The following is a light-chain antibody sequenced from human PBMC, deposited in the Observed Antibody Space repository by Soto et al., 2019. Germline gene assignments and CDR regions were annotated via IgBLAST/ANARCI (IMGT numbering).Light chain of an antibody. CDR3: QQLNSYPQT. Sequence: IQLTQYPSSLSASVGYRVTITCQASRGISSYLAWYQQKPGKPPKLLVYSASTLQSGVPSRFSGSGSGPDFTLTISSLQPEDSATYFCQQLNSYPQTFGQGTRLEIK. CDR2: SAS. V-gene: IGKV1-9*01. CDR1: RGISSY. J-gene: IGKJ5*01.